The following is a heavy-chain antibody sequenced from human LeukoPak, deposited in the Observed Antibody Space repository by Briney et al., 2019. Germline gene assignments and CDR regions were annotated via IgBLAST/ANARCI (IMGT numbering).Heavy chain of an antibody. Sequence: PSETLSLTCAVYGGSFSGYYWSWIRQPPGKGLEWIGEINHSGSTNYNPSLESRVTISVDTSKNQFSLKLSSVTAADTAVYYCARGYIAAAGTVVVGTEQFDYWGQGTLVTVSS. CDR1: GGSFSGYY. D-gene: IGHD6-13*01. CDR2: INHSGST. CDR3: ARGYIAAAGTVVVGTEQFDY. J-gene: IGHJ4*02. V-gene: IGHV4-34*01.